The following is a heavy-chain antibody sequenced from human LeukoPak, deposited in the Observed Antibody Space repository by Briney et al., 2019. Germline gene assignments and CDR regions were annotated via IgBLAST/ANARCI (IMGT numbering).Heavy chain of an antibody. V-gene: IGHV3-48*03. Sequence: PGGSLRLSCAASGFTFSSYEMKWVRQAPGKGLEWVSYISSSGSTIYYADSVKGRFTLSRDNAKNSLYLQMNSLRAEDTGVYYCARGPTTHFDYWGQGTPVTVSS. J-gene: IGHJ4*02. CDR3: ARGPTTHFDY. CDR2: ISSSGSTI. CDR1: GFTFSSYE. D-gene: IGHD2-15*01.